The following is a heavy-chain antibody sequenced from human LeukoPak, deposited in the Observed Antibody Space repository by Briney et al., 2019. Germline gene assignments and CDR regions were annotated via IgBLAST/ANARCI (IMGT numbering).Heavy chain of an antibody. CDR3: ARDGAL. D-gene: IGHD2-15*01. CDR2: IWYDGSNE. J-gene: IGHJ4*02. V-gene: IGHV3-33*01. CDR1: GFIXSNYG. Sequence: SLRLSCXASGFIXSNYGMHWVRQAPGKGLEWVAVIWYDGSNEYYADSVKGRFTISRDNSKNTLYLQMNSLTAEDTAVYYCARDGALWGQGTLVTVSS.